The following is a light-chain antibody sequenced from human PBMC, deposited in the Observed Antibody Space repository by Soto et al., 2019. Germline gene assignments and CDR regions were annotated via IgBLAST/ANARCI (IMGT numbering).Light chain of an antibody. CDR3: QHYVNWPLT. V-gene: IGKV3-15*01. CDR2: DTS. Sequence: EVVMTQSPATLSVSPGERATLSCRASRGIGSTLAWYQQKPGQTPRLLIYDTSTRATGVPARFIGSASGTDFTPTIPSLQSEDFAVYYCQHYVNWPLTFGGGTRVENK. CDR1: RGIGST. J-gene: IGKJ4*01.